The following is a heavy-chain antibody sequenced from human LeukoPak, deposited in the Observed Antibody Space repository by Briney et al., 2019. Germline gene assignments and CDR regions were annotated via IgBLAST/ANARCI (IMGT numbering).Heavy chain of an antibody. CDR1: GGSISSSSYY. J-gene: IGHJ6*02. V-gene: IGHV4-30-4*08. Sequence: PSETLSLTCTVSGGSISSSSYYWGWIRQPPGKGLEWIGYIYYSGSTYYNPSLKSRVTISVDTSKNQFSLKLSSVTAADTAVYYCARDRVAATRRGYYYGMDVWGQGTTVTVSS. CDR3: ARDRVAATRRGYYYGMDV. CDR2: IYYSGST. D-gene: IGHD2-15*01.